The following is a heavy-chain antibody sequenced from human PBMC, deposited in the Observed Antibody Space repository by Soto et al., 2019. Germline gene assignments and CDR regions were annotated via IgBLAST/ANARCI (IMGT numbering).Heavy chain of an antibody. Sequence: EVQLVESGGGLIQPGGSLRLSCAASGFSVSDNYMNWVRQAPGKGLEWVSVIYRDGPTYYAASVKGRFTISRDNPKNTLSLEMNSLRAEDTAVYYCARDLGGMDVWGQGTTVTVSS. D-gene: IGHD3-16*01. J-gene: IGHJ6*02. CDR2: IYRDGPT. CDR3: ARDLGGMDV. V-gene: IGHV3-53*01. CDR1: GFSVSDNY.